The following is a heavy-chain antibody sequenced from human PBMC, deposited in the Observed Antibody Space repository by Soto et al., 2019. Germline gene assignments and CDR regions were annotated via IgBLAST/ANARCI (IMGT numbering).Heavy chain of an antibody. CDR2: IYYSGST. CDR1: GGSISSPYY. V-gene: IGHV4-31*03. D-gene: IGHD2-8*02. J-gene: IGHJ6*02. CDR3: ARMGTGASTVHDMDV. Sequence: SEALSLTCNVSGGSISSPYYWRCLRQHPGMGLEWIGFIYYSGSTFYNPSLKSRVTISLDRSKNQFSLKLSSVTAADTAVYYCARMGTGASTVHDMDVWGQGTTVTVSS.